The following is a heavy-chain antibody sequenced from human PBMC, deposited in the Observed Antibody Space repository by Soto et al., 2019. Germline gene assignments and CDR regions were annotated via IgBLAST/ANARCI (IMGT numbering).Heavy chain of an antibody. D-gene: IGHD6-19*01. V-gene: IGHV1-18*01. J-gene: IGHJ5*02. Sequence: QVQLVQSGAEVKKPGASVNVSCKASGYTFTSFGINWVRQAPGQGLQWMGWISAYNGNTNYAVKFQGRLTITTDTSTSTAYMELRSLTSDDTAVYYCAKSKGQWLVTGDWFAPWGQGTLVTVSS. CDR1: GYTFTSFG. CDR2: ISAYNGNT. CDR3: AKSKGQWLVTGDWFAP.